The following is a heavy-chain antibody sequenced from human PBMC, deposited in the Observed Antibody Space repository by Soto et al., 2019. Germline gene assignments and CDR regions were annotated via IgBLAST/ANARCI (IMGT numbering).Heavy chain of an antibody. Sequence: VASVKVSCKASGYTFTSYAMHWVRQAPGQRLEWMGWINAGNGNTKYSQKFQGRVTITRDTSASTAYMELSSLRSEDTAVYYCARINCSSTSCYNFYWFDPWGQGTLVTVSS. V-gene: IGHV1-3*01. CDR1: GYTFTSYA. D-gene: IGHD2-2*02. CDR3: ARINCSSTSCYNFYWFDP. J-gene: IGHJ5*02. CDR2: INAGNGNT.